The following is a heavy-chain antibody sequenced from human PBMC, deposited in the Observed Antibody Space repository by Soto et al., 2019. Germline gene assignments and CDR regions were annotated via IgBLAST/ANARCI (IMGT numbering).Heavy chain of an antibody. CDR2: ISAYNGNT. J-gene: IGHJ3*02. CDR1: GYTFTSYG. Sequence: ASVKVSCKASGYTFTSYGISWVRRAPGQGLEWMGWISAYNGNTNYAQKLQGRVTMTTDTSTSTAYMELRSLRSDDTAVYYCAGYQLLWSNAFDIWGQGTMVTVSS. CDR3: AGYQLLWSNAFDI. D-gene: IGHD2-2*01. V-gene: IGHV1-18*01.